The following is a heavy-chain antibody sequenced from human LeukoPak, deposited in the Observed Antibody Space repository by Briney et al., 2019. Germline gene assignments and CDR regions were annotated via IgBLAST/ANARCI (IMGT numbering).Heavy chain of an antibody. CDR3: ARRGGD. CDR2: IYHSGST. CDR1: GGSISSYY. Sequence: SETLSLTCTVSGGSISSYYWSWIRQPPGKGLEWIGEIYHSGSTNYNPSLKSRVTISVDKSKNQFSLKLSSVTAADTAVYYCARRGGDWGQGTLVTVSS. V-gene: IGHV4-59*12. J-gene: IGHJ4*02. D-gene: IGHD3-10*01.